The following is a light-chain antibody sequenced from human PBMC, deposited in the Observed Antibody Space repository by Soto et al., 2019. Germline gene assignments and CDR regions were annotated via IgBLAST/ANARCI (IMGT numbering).Light chain of an antibody. CDR3: QQYSSTRT. CDR2: WAS. J-gene: IGKJ2*01. Sequence: DIVMTQSPDSLAVSLGERVTINCKSSQSVLSSSNNKNYLAWYQQKPGQPPKLLIHWASTRESGVPDRFSGSGSGTDFTLTISSLQAEDVAVYYCQQYSSTRTFGQGTKFAIK. V-gene: IGKV4-1*01. CDR1: QSVLSSSNNKNY.